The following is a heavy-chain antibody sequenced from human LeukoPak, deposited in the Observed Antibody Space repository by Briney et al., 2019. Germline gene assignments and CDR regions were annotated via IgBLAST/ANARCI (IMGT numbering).Heavy chain of an antibody. V-gene: IGHV3-21*01. CDR3: ARGSEWSNGVSDY. J-gene: IGHJ4*02. CDR1: GFTFTSHT. CDR2: IGIDTTTI. D-gene: IGHD3-3*01. Sequence: GGSLRLSCAASGFTFTSHTMNWVRQAPGKGLEWVSSIGIDTTTIYYADSVKGRFTISRDNAKNSLYLQMNSLRAEDTAVYYCARGSEWSNGVSDYWGQGTLVTVSS.